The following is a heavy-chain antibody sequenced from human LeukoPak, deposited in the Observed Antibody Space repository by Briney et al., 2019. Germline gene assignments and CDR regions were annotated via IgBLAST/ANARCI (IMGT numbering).Heavy chain of an antibody. Sequence: SEALSLTCTVSGGSISSYYWSWIRLPPGKGLEWIGYIYYTGATYYNPSLKSRVTISLDTSKNQFSLKLSSVTAADAAVYYCARAGYSYGTGYYFDYWGQGALVTVSS. V-gene: IGHV4-59*01. CDR3: ARAGYSYGTGYYFDY. J-gene: IGHJ4*02. CDR1: GGSISSYY. CDR2: IYYTGAT. D-gene: IGHD5-18*01.